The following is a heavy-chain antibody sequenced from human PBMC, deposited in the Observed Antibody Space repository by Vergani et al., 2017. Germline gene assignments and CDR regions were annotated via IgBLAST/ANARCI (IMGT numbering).Heavy chain of an antibody. CDR1: NYTFIDYG. J-gene: IGHJ4*02. V-gene: IGHV1-18*01. CDR3: ARGGRYSASWAPFDY. D-gene: IGHD6-13*01. Sequence: QVQLVQSEAEVKKPEASVKVSCKASNYTFIDYGISWVRQAPGQGLEWMGWISAYNGNTNYAPKFQGRVTMTTDTTTSTDYMDLSSLTSDDTAVYYCARGGRYSASWAPFDYWAQGTLVTVSS. CDR2: ISAYNGNT.